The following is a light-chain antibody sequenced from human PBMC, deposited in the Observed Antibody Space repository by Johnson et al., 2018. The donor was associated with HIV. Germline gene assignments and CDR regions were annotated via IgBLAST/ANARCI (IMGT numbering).Light chain of an antibody. V-gene: IGLV1-51*01. CDR1: SSNIGNNY. Sequence: QAVLTQPPSVSAAPGQKVTISCSGSSSNIGNNYVSWYQQLPGTAPKLLIYDNNKRPSGIPDRFSGSKSGTSATLGITGLQTGDEADYYCGTWDSSLSRGSFGTGTKVAVL. CDR3: GTWDSSLSRGS. J-gene: IGLJ1*01. CDR2: DNN.